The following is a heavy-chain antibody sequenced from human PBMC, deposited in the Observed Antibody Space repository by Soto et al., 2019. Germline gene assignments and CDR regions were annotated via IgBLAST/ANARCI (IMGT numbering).Heavy chain of an antibody. CDR3: ARERYDNSGYFDYFDN. CDR2: INAGNGNT. Sequence: QVQLVQSGAEVKKPGASVKVSCKASGYTFTSYAMHWVRQAPGQRLEWMGWINAGNGNTKYSQNFQGRVTITRDTSASTAYMELSSLRSEDTAVYFCARERYDNSGYFDYFDNWGQGTLVTDSS. CDR1: GYTFTSYA. J-gene: IGHJ4*02. V-gene: IGHV1-3*01. D-gene: IGHD3-22*01.